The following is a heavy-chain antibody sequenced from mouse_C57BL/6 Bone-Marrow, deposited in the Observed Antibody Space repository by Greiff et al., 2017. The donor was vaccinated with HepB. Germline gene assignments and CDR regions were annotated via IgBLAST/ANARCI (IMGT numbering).Heavy chain of an antibody. D-gene: IGHD3-2*02. CDR2: IHPSDSDT. Sequence: QVQLQQPGAELVKPGASVKVSCKASGYTFTSYWMHWVKQRPGQGLEWIGRIHPSDSDTNYNQKFKGKATLTVDKSSSTAYMQLSSLTSADSAVYYWAMGSGYPYYYAMDYWGQGTSVTVAS. J-gene: IGHJ4*01. CDR1: GYTFTSYW. V-gene: IGHV1-74*01. CDR3: AMGSGYPYYYAMDY.